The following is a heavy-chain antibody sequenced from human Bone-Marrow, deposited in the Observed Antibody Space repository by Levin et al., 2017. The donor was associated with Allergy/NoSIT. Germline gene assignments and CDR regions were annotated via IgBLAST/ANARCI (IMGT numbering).Heavy chain of an antibody. CDR2: INWNGGST. D-gene: IGHD5-12*01. CDR3: ARNSGYDYGYYYYYMDV. Sequence: ETLSLTCAASGFTFDDYGMSWVRQAPGKGLEWVSGINWNGGSTGYADSVKGRFTISRDNAKNSLYLQMNSLRAEDTALYHCARNSGYDYGYYYYYMDVWGKGTTVTVSS. CDR1: GFTFDDYG. J-gene: IGHJ6*03. V-gene: IGHV3-20*01.